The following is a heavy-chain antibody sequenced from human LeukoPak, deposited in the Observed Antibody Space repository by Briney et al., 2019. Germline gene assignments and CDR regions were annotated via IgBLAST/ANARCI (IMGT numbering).Heavy chain of an antibody. V-gene: IGHV4-61*02. D-gene: IGHD5-18*01. CDR2: IHASGNT. J-gene: IGHJ6*03. Sequence: SQTLSLTCTVSGGSISRYYWTWIRQPAGKGLEYLGRIHASGNTYYNPSLNTRVGISIDTSKKQFSLNVSSVAAADTAVYYCARDLGYGYYFYYYLDVWGKGTTVTVSS. CDR3: ARDLGYGYYFYYYLDV. CDR1: GGSISRYY.